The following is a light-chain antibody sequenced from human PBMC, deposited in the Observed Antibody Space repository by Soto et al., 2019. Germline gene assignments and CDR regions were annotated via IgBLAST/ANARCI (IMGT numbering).Light chain of an antibody. CDR1: QSVSVNS. V-gene: IGKV3-20*01. J-gene: IGKJ3*01. Sequence: EIVLTQSPGTLSLSPGERATLSCRASQSVSVNSLAWYQQKGGQAPRLLIYAASTRATGIPDRFSGSGSGTDFTLSISGLEPEDFAVYYCQHYGGSFIFGPGTKVDFK. CDR3: QHYGGSFI. CDR2: AAS.